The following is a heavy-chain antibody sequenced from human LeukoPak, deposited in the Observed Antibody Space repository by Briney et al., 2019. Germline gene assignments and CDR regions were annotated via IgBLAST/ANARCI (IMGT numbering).Heavy chain of an antibody. CDR3: ARDERFLEWPYYYYYMDV. D-gene: IGHD3-3*01. J-gene: IGHJ6*03. V-gene: IGHV3-48*01. Sequence: GGSLRLSCAASGFTFSNYEMNWVRQAPGKGLEWVSYISSSSSTIYYADSVKGRFTISRDNAKNSLYLQMNSLRAEDTAVYYCARDERFLEWPYYYYYMDVWGKGTTVTVSS. CDR1: GFTFSNYE. CDR2: ISSSSSTI.